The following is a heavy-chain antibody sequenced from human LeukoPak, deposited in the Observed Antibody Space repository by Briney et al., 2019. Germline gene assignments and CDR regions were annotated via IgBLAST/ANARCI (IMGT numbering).Heavy chain of an antibody. V-gene: IGHV3-48*01. J-gene: IGHJ4*02. CDR3: AKGFDY. CDR2: ISSSGGTI. Sequence: PGGSLRLSCAASGFTFSSYTMIWVRQAPGKGLEWVSYISSSGGTIYYADSVKGRFTISRDNARNSLYLQMNSLRAEDTAVYYCAKGFDYWGQGTLVTVSS. CDR1: GFTFSSYT.